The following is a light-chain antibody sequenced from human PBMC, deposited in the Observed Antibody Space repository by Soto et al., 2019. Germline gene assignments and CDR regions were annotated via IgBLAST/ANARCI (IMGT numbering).Light chain of an antibody. J-gene: IGLJ1*01. CDR3: CSYAGSSTMRV. V-gene: IGLV2-23*02. CDR1: SRDVGSYNL. Sequence: QSVLTQPGSVSGSSVQAITISCTGTSRDVGSYNLVSWYQQQPGKGPKLMSYEVSKRPSGVSNRFSGSKSGNTASLTISGLQAEDEADYYCCSYAGSSTMRVFGTGTKVTVL. CDR2: EVS.